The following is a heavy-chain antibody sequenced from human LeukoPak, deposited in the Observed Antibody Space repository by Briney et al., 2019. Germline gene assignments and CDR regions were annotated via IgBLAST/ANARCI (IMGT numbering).Heavy chain of an antibody. CDR3: ARSLYYYDSSGYYEIDY. V-gene: IGHV3-48*03. CDR2: ISSSGSTI. D-gene: IGHD3-22*01. Sequence: GGSPRLSCAASGFTFSSYEMNWVRQAPGKGLEWVSYISSSGSTIYYADSVKGRFTISRDNAKNSLFLQMNSLRAEDTALYYCARSLYYYDSSGYYEIDYWGQGTLVTVSS. CDR1: GFTFSSYE. J-gene: IGHJ4*02.